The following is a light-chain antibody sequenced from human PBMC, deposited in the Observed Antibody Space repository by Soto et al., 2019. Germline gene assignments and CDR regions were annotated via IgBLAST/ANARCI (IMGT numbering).Light chain of an antibody. CDR2: DDS. CDR3: QVWDTTSDQGV. J-gene: IGLJ1*01. V-gene: IGLV3-21*02. Sequence: SYELTQPPSVSVAPGQTATVTCGGDNVGSKSVHWYQQKPGQAPVLVVYDDSDRPSGIPERFSGSNSGNTATLTISRVEAGDEADYYCQVWDTTSDQGVFGTGTKVTVL. CDR1: NVGSKS.